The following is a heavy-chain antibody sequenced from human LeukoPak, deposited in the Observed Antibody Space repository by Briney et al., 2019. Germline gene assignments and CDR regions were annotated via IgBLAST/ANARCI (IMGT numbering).Heavy chain of an antibody. CDR3: AAWEVRSAFDY. V-gene: IGHV4-4*02. J-gene: IGHJ4*02. CDR1: GDSVSSSHW. D-gene: IGHD1-26*01. Sequence: SGTLSLTCAVSGDSVSSSHWWSWVRQPPGKGLEWIGEIYHNGRTNYNPSLKSRVTLSVDKSDNHFSLKLSSVTAADTAVYYCAAWEVRSAFDYWGQGTLVTVSS. CDR2: IYHNGRT.